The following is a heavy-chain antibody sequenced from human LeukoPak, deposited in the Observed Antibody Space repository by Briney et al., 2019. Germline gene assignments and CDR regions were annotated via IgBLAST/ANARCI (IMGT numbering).Heavy chain of an antibody. CDR1: GFTSSDYV. CDR3: ARTEGGGGSFDY. Sequence: GGSLRLSCAASGFTSSDYVMSWVRQARGRGLEWVSSITSSSTYIYYADAVKGRFTISRDNAKNSLYLQMNSLRAEDTAVYYCARTEGGGGSFDYWGQGTLVTVST. D-gene: IGHD3-16*01. CDR2: ITSSSTYI. J-gene: IGHJ4*02. V-gene: IGHV3-21*01.